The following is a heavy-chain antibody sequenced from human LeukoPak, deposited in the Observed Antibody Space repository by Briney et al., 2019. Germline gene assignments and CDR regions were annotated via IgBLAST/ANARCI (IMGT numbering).Heavy chain of an antibody. V-gene: IGHV4-34*01. D-gene: IGHD3-22*01. J-gene: IGHJ4*02. CDR1: GGSFSGYY. CDR2: INHSGST. Sequence: SETLSLTCAVYGGSFSGYYWSWIRQPPGKGLEWIGEINHSGSTNYNPSLKSRVTISVDTSKNQLSLKLSSVTAADTAVYYCARGVPYYYDSSGYPDPPYYFDYWGQGTLVTVSS. CDR3: ARGVPYYYDSSGYPDPPYYFDY.